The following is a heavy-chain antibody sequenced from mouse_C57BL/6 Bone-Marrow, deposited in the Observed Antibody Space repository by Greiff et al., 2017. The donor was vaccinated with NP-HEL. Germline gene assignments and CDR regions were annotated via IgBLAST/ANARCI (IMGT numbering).Heavy chain of an antibody. CDR3: ARWGITTVVATYYYAMDY. CDR2: IDPEDGET. V-gene: IGHV14-2*01. CDR1: GFNIKDYY. Sequence: EVQLQQSGAELVKPGASVKLSCTASGFNIKDYYMHWVKQRTEQGLEWIGRIDPEDGETKYAPKFQGKATITADTSSNTAYLQLSSLTSEDTAVYYCARWGITTVVATYYYAMDYWGQGTSVTVSS. J-gene: IGHJ4*01. D-gene: IGHD1-1*01.